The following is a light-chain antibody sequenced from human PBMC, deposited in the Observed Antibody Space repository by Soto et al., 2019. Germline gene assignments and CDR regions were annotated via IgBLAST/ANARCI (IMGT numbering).Light chain of an antibody. Sequence: QSVLTQPASVSGSPGQSITISCTGTSSDVGYYDFVSWYQQHPGKAPKLIIYEVSNRPSGLSDRFSASKSGNTASLTISGLLAEDEADYHCSSYSGSTAFYVFGTGTKVTVL. CDR1: SSDVGYYDF. CDR3: SSYSGSTAFYV. J-gene: IGLJ1*01. CDR2: EVS. V-gene: IGLV2-14*01.